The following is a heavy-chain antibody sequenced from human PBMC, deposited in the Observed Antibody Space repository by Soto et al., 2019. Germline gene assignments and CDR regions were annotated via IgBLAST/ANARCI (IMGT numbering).Heavy chain of an antibody. CDR3: ARDPANCSGGSCYTPGAFDI. D-gene: IGHD2-15*01. CDR1: GYTFTSYA. CDR2: INTGNGNT. V-gene: IGHV1-3*04. J-gene: IGHJ3*02. Sequence: ASVKVSCKASGYTFTSYAMHWVRQAPGQRLEWMGWINTGNGNTKYSQKFQGRVTMTRDTSTSTVYMELSSLRSEDTAVYYCARDPANCSGGSCYTPGAFDIWGQGTMVTVSS.